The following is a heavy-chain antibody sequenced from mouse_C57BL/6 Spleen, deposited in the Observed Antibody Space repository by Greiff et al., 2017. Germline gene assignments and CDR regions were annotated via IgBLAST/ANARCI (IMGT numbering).Heavy chain of an antibody. V-gene: IGHV1-52*01. J-gene: IGHJ3*01. Sequence: QVQLQQPGAELVRPGSSVKLSCKASGYTFTSYWMHWVKQRPIQGLEWIGNIDPSDSETHYNQKFKDKATLTVDKSSSTAYMQLSSLTSEDSAVYYCAREGIYYYGSLAYWGQGTLVTVSA. CDR3: AREGIYYYGSLAY. D-gene: IGHD1-1*01. CDR1: GYTFTSYW. CDR2: IDPSDSET.